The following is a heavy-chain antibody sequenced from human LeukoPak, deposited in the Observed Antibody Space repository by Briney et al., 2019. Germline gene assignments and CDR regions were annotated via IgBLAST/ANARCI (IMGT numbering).Heavy chain of an antibody. CDR1: GFTFSSYS. V-gene: IGHV3-48*01. Sequence: TGGSLRLSCAASGFTFSSYSMNWVRQAPGKGLEWVSYISRSSSTIYYADSVKGRFTISRDNSKNTLYLQMGSLRAEDMAVYYCARDSECTNGVCYDNWFDPWGQGTLVTVSS. CDR3: ARDSECTNGVCYDNWFDP. J-gene: IGHJ5*02. D-gene: IGHD2-8*01. CDR2: ISRSSSTI.